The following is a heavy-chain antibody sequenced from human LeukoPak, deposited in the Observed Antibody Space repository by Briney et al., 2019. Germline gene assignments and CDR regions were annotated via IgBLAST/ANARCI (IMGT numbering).Heavy chain of an antibody. D-gene: IGHD2-2*01. CDR3: ARDARGYCSSTSCRGTWFDP. J-gene: IGHJ5*02. Sequence: GGSLRLSCAASGFTFSSYGMHWVRQAPGKGLEWVAFIRYDGSNKYCADSVKGRFTISRDNAKNSLYLQMNSLRAEDTAVYYCARDARGYCSSTSCRGTWFDPWGQGTLVTVSS. V-gene: IGHV3-30*02. CDR1: GFTFSSYG. CDR2: IRYDGSNK.